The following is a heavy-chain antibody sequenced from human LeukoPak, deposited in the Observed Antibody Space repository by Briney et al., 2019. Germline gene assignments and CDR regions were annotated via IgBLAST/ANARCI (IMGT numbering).Heavy chain of an antibody. CDR1: GYTFTGYY. D-gene: IGHD3-22*01. Sequence: GASVKVSCKASGYTFTGYYMHWVRQAPGQGLEWMGWINPNSGGTNYAQKFQGRVTMTRDTSISTAYMELRSLRSDDTAVYYCARDLYYDSSGYSQKGYWGQGTLVTVSS. CDR2: INPNSGGT. V-gene: IGHV1-2*02. J-gene: IGHJ4*02. CDR3: ARDLYYDSSGYSQKGY.